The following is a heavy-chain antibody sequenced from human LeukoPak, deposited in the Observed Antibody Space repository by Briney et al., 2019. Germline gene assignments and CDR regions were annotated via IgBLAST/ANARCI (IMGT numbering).Heavy chain of an antibody. J-gene: IGHJ4*02. D-gene: IGHD6-13*01. CDR2: ISSSGSTI. V-gene: IGHV3-48*03. Sequence: GGSLRLSCAASGFTFSSYEMNWVRQAPGKGLEWVSYISSSGSTIYYADSVKGRFTISRDNAKNSLYLQMNSLRAEDTAVYYCATIAAGPDDYWGQGTLVTVSS. CDR3: ATIAAGPDDY. CDR1: GFTFSSYE.